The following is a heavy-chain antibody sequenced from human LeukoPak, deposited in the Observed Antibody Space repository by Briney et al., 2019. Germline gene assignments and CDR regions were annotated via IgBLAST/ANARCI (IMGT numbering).Heavy chain of an antibody. J-gene: IGHJ4*02. D-gene: IGHD3-10*01. CDR1: GYSFTSYW. V-gene: IGHV5-51*01. Sequence: GESLKISCKGSGYSFTSYWIGWVRQMPGKGLEWMGIIYPGDSDTRYSPSFQGQVTISADKSINTAYLQWSSLKASDSATYYCARHEGDYGSGSYYPDYWGQGTLVTVSS. CDR3: ARHEGDYGSGSYYPDY. CDR2: IYPGDSDT.